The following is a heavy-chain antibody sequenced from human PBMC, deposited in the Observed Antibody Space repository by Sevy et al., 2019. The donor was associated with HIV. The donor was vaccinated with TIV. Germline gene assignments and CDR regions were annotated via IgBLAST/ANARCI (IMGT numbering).Heavy chain of an antibody. CDR3: ARVTAVADLYFDY. CDR1: GFTFSDYY. V-gene: IGHV3-72*01. CDR2: IRNKPNIYTT. D-gene: IGHD6-19*01. Sequence: GGSLRLSCATSGFTFSDYYMDWVRQAPGKGLEWVGRIRNKPNIYTTEYAGSVKGRFNISSDDSKNSLYLQMNSLKTEDTAVYYCARVTAVADLYFDYWGQGTLVTVSS. J-gene: IGHJ4*02.